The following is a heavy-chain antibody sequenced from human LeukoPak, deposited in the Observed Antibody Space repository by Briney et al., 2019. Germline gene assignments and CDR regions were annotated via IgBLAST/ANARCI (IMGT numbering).Heavy chain of an antibody. CDR2: ISYGGST. J-gene: IGHJ5*01. CDR1: GDSITNSY. Sequence: SETLSLTCTVSGDSITNSYWNWIRQPPGRGLEWIGRISYGGSTNYNPSLKSRVIISRDTSKNQFSLELTSVTAADTAIYYCAKRIIEARENGDSNWLDPWGQGTLVTVSS. CDR3: AKRIIEARENGDSNWLDP. D-gene: IGHD4-17*01. V-gene: IGHV4-59*08.